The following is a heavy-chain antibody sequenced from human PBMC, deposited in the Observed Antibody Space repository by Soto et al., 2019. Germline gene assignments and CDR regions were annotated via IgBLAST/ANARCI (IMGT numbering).Heavy chain of an antibody. CDR2: ITPMFGTA. D-gene: IGHD6-19*01. J-gene: IGHJ2*01. V-gene: IGHV1-69*12. CDR1: GGTFSRYA. CDR3: AQTLGLAVAGPGRVAL. Sequence: QVQLVQSGAEVKKYGSSVKVSCKASGGTFSRYAISWVRQAPGQGLEWVGGITPMFGTANYAQRFQGRVTITEDEYTRTAYMQLSSLRSDDTAVYSCAQTLGLAVAGPGRVALWGSRTLVTVSS.